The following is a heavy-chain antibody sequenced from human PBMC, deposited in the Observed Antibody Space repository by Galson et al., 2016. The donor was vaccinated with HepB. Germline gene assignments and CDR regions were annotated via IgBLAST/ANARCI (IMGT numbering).Heavy chain of an antibody. J-gene: IGHJ3*01. V-gene: IGHV3-30*18. Sequence: SLRLSCAASGFTFSSYVMNWVRQAPGQGLEWVAVISSDGNIKFYADSVKGRFTISRANSKNTLYLQMDSLRAEDTAVYYCAKGLFDGTTHKALHFWGQGTMVTVSS. D-gene: IGHD1-1*01. CDR2: ISSDGNIK. CDR1: GFTFSSYV. CDR3: AKGLFDGTTHKALHF.